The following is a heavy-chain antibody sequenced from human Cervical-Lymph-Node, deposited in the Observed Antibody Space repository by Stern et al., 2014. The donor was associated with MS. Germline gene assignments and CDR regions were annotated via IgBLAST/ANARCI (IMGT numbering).Heavy chain of an antibody. Sequence: VQLEESGAEVKKPGASVKVSCKTPGYIFTGYYIHWVRQAPGQGLEWMAWINPNTGGTKYAQKFQGRVTMSRDTSISTAYVELSSLTSDDTAVYYCARDQRGITIFGVVTDYYYLGMDVWGQGTTVTVSS. V-gene: IGHV1-2*02. CDR3: ARDQRGITIFGVVTDYYYLGMDV. J-gene: IGHJ6*02. D-gene: IGHD3-3*01. CDR2: INPNTGGT. CDR1: GYIFTGYY.